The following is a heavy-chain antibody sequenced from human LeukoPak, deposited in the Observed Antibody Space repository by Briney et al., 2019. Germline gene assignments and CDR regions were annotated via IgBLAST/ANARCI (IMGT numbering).Heavy chain of an antibody. D-gene: IGHD5-12*01. CDR1: GYSFTSYW. CDR2: IYPGDSDT. J-gene: IGHJ4*02. V-gene: IGHV5-51*01. CDR3: ARTGGGYSGYDFFDY. Sequence: GESLKIYCKGSGYSFTSYWIGWVRQMPGKGLEWMGIIYPGDSDTRYSPSFQGQVTISADKSISTAYLQWSSLKASDTAMYYCARTGGGYSGYDFFDYWGQGTLVTVSS.